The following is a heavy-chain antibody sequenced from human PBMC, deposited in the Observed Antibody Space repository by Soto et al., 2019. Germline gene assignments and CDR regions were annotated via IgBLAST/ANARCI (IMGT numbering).Heavy chain of an antibody. D-gene: IGHD2-15*01. CDR2: ISGSGGST. J-gene: IGHJ4*02. CDR1: GFTFSSYA. Sequence: EVQLLESGGGLVQPGGSLRLSCAASGFTFSSYAMSWVRQAPGKGLEWVSAISGSGGSTYYADSVKGRFTISRDNSKNTLYLQMNSLRAKDTAVYYCAKDPGLSGGSCYWGQGTLVTVSS. CDR3: AKDPGLSGGSCY. V-gene: IGHV3-23*01.